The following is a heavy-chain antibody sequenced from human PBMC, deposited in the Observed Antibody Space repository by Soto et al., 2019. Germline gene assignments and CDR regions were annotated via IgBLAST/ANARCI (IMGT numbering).Heavy chain of an antibody. D-gene: IGHD1-26*01. CDR3: ARHVPSSGSYLHWFDP. CDR1: GGSISSSSYY. J-gene: IGHJ5*02. V-gene: IGHV4-39*01. CDR2: IYYSGST. Sequence: QLQLQESGPGLVKPSETLSLTCTVSGGSISSSSYYWGWIRQPPGKGLEWIGSIYYSGSTYYNPSLKSRVTISVDTSKNQFSLKLSSVTAADTAVYYCARHVPSSGSYLHWFDPWGQGTLVTVSS.